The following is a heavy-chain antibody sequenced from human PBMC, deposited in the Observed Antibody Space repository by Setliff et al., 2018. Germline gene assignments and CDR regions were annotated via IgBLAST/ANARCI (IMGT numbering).Heavy chain of an antibody. CDR1: GGSFSGYY. V-gene: IGHV4-34*01. D-gene: IGHD2-2*01. CDR2: INHTGST. Sequence: SETLSLTCAVYGGSFSGYYWSWIRQPPGKGLEWIGEINHTGSTNNSPSLKSRVTISVDTSKNQFSLKLTSVTAADTAVYYCARGYCSSPSCFFAGWFDPWGQGTLVTVS. CDR3: ARGYCSSPSCFFAGWFDP. J-gene: IGHJ5*02.